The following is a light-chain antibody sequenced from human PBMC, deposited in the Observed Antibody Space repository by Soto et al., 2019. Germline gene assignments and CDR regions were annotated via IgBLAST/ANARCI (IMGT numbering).Light chain of an antibody. CDR3: QQYSNSPIT. CDR1: QSLSGNS. Sequence: EIVLTQSPGTLSLSPGERATLSCRASQSLSGNSLAWYQQKPGQAPWLLIYGASSRATGIPGRFSGSGSETDFTLTISRLEPEDFAVYYCQQYSNSPITFGGGTKVDIK. CDR2: GAS. J-gene: IGKJ4*01. V-gene: IGKV3-20*01.